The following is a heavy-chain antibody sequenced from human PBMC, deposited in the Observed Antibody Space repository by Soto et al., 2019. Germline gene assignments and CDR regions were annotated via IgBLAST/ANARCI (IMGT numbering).Heavy chain of an antibody. D-gene: IGHD2-8*02. CDR3: ARQASYWHGGGGWFDP. Sequence: GGSLRLSCAASGLTFSAFDMHWVRQTTGKGLEWVAAIGTQHDTYYPDSVKGRFTISRENAKNSLYLQMNRLRAGDTAVFYCARQASYWHGGGGWFDPWGQGTLVTVSS. J-gene: IGHJ5*02. V-gene: IGHV3-13*01. CDR2: IGTQHDT. CDR1: GLTFSAFD.